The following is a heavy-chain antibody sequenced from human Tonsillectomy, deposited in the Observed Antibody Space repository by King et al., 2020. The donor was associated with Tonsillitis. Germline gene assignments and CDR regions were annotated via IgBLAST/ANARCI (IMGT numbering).Heavy chain of an antibody. J-gene: IGHJ4*02. CDR2: ISPDNGRT. D-gene: IGHD2-8*02. Sequence: QLVQSGADVKKPGASVKVSCKASGYTFTDYSIHWVRLAPGQGLQWMGRISPDNGRTDYPLNFEDRVTMTRDTSITTVYMELTSLRSDDTAVYYCARDTGGLRTFDFWGQGTLVTVSS. CDR1: GYTFTDYS. CDR3: ARDTGGLRTFDF. V-gene: IGHV1-2*06.